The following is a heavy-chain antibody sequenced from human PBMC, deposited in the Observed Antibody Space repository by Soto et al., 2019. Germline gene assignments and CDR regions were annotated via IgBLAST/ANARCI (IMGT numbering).Heavy chain of an antibody. V-gene: IGHV3-53*01. D-gene: IGHD2-8*01. CDR2: IYSGGST. Sequence: EVQLVESGGGLIQPGGSLRLSCAASGFTVSSNYMSWVRQAPGKGLEWVSVIYSGGSTYYADSVKGRFTISRDNSKNTLYLQLNRLRAEDTAVYYCARGFMRNGIRSATYYYGMDVWGQGTTVTVSS. CDR3: ARGFMRNGIRSATYYYGMDV. J-gene: IGHJ6*02. CDR1: GFTVSSNY.